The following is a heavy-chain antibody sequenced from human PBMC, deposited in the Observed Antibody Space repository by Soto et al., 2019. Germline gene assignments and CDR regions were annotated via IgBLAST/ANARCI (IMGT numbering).Heavy chain of an antibody. Sequence: QVHLVESGGGVVQPGGSLRLSCAASGFIFSGYAMHWVRQAPGKGLEWVAVISYDGNTQYYADSVKGRFTVSRDNSNNILYVEMNNLRDEDTPMYYCAKETNAYEINFWGQGTLVTVSP. CDR3: AKETNAYEINF. CDR2: ISYDGNTQ. J-gene: IGHJ4*02. CDR1: GFIFSGYA. V-gene: IGHV3-30-3*01. D-gene: IGHD3-9*01.